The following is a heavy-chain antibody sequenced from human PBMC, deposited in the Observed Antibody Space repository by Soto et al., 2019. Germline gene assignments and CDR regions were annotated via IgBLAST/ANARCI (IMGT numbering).Heavy chain of an antibody. CDR2: ISYDGSNK. CDR3: AKVDSYYDFWSGYYFDY. Sequence: GGSLRLSCAASGFTFSSYGMHWVRQAPGKGLEWVAVISYDGSNKYYADSVKGRFTISRDSSKNTLYLQMNSLRAEDTAVYYCAKVDSYYDFWSGYYFDYWGQGTLVTVSS. CDR1: GFTFSSYG. J-gene: IGHJ4*02. V-gene: IGHV3-30*18. D-gene: IGHD3-3*01.